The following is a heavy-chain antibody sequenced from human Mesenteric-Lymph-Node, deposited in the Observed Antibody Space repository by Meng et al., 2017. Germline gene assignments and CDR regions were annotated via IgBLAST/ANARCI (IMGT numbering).Heavy chain of an antibody. D-gene: IGHD1-26*01. V-gene: IGHV4-34*01. Sequence: SETLSLTCAVYGGSFSGYYWSWIRQAPEKGLESIGEIHHSGSTTYNPSLRGRVTVSLDTSKNQFSLTLTSVTAADTAMCYCARRRSGASSLFDPWGQGTQVTVSS. CDR3: ARRRSGASSLFDP. CDR2: IHHSGST. J-gene: IGHJ5*02. CDR1: GGSFSGYY.